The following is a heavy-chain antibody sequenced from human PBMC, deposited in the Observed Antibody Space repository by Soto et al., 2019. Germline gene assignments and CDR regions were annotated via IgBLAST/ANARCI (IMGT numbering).Heavy chain of an antibody. V-gene: IGHV4-39*01. D-gene: IGHD6-19*01. CDR1: GGSISSTSYY. Sequence: QLQLQESGPGLVKPSETLSLTCTVSGGSISSTSYYWGWIRQPPGKGLEWIGSIYYSGTTYYNPSLKSRVPISVDTSKNQFSLKLSSVTAADTAVYYCARLPGWLVRYFDYWGQGTLVTVSS. CDR3: ARLPGWLVRYFDY. J-gene: IGHJ4*02. CDR2: IYYSGTT.